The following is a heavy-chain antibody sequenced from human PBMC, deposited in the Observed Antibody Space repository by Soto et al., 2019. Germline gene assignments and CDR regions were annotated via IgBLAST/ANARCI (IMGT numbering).Heavy chain of an antibody. D-gene: IGHD6-19*01. CDR3: ARGKDRRQWGAFEI. CDR2: LSYDGNNN. Sequence: QVQLVESGGGVVQPGRTLRLSCAASGFTFSSYGMHWVRQAPGKGLEWVAFLSYDGNNNYYADSVRGGSTISTDNATHTLTLQMNRLRPHDTAEYYCARGKDRRQWGAFEIWGQATKVTVAS. V-gene: IGHV3-30*03. J-gene: IGHJ3*02. CDR1: GFTFSSYG.